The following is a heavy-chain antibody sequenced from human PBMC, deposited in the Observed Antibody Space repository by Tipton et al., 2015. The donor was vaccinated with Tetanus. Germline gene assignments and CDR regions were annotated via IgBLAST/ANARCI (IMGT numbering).Heavy chain of an antibody. J-gene: IGHJ4*02. D-gene: IGHD5-12*01. CDR3: ARGPRLLLYYFDS. Sequence: SLRLFCAASGFTFTDYSLIWVRQAPGKGLEWVSSLGTTSGYIFYADSVKGRFTISRDDAKNSLFLQMNSLRAEDTAVYYCARGPRLLLYYFDSWGQGTLVTVSS. CDR2: LGTTSGYI. CDR1: GFTFTDYS. V-gene: IGHV3-21*01.